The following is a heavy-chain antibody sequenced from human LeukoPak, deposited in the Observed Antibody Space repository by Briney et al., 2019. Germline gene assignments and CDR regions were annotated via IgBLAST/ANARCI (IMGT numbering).Heavy chain of an antibody. CDR1: GGSISSSNW. J-gene: IGHJ4*02. D-gene: IGHD5-12*01. V-gene: IGHV4-4*02. CDR2: IYHSGST. Sequence: PSETLSLTCAVSGGSISSSNWWSWVRQPPGKGLEWIGEIYHSGSTNYTPSLKSRVTISVDKSKNQFSLKLSSVTAADTAVYYCARQYSGYDPAFDYWGQGTLVTVSS. CDR3: ARQYSGYDPAFDY.